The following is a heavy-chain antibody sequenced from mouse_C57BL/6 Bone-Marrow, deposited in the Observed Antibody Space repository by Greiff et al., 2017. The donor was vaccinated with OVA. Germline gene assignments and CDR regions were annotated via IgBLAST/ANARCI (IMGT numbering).Heavy chain of an antibody. CDR3: ARLDAMDY. CDR2: ISNGGGST. CDR1: GFTFSDFH. V-gene: IGHV5-12*01. J-gene: IGHJ4*01. Sequence: EVKVVESGGGLVQPGGSLKLSCAASGFTFSDFHMYWIRQTPGKRLEWVAYISNGGGSTYYPDTVKGRFTISRDNAKTTMYLQMSRLKSEDTAMYYCARLDAMDYWGQGTSVTVSS.